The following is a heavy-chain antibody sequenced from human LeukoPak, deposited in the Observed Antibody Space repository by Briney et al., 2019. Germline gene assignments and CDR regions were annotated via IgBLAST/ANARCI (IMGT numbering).Heavy chain of an antibody. CDR1: GGSISSGGYY. CDR3: AGGELPNWFDP. Sequence: SQTLSLTCIVSGGSISSGGYYWSWIRQHPGKGLEWIGYIYYSGSTYYNPSLKSRVTISVDTSKNQFSLKLSSVTAADTAVYYCAGGELPNWFDPWGQGTLVTVSS. D-gene: IGHD1-26*01. CDR2: IYYSGST. V-gene: IGHV4-31*03. J-gene: IGHJ5*02.